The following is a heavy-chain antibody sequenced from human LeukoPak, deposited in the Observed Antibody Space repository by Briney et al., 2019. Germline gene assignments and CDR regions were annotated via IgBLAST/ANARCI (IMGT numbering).Heavy chain of an antibody. CDR1: GGSISSGGYS. D-gene: IGHD3-9*01. V-gene: IGHV4-30-2*01. CDR3: ASATTYYDILTSYLDAFDI. CDR2: IYHSGST. Sequence: SETLSLTCAVSGGSISSGGYSWSWIRQPPGKGLEWIGYIYHSGSTYYNPSLKSRVTISVDRSKNQFSLKLSSVTAADTAVYYCASATTYYDILTSYLDAFDIWGQGTMVTVSS. J-gene: IGHJ3*02.